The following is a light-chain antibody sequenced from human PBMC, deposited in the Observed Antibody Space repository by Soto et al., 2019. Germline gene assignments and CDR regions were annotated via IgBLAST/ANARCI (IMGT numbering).Light chain of an antibody. J-gene: IGKJ1*01. Sequence: EIVLTQSPGTLSLSPVERATLSGRASQSVSSSYLAWYQQKPGQAPRLLVYGASTRATGIPARFSGSGAGTDFTLTITSLQSEDFGVYFCQQYKDWPTTFGQGTKVDI. CDR2: GAS. CDR1: QSVSSSY. CDR3: QQYKDWPTT. V-gene: IGKV3-15*01.